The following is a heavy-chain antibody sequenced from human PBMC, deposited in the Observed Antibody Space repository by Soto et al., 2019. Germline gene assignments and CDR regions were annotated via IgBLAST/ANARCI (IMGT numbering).Heavy chain of an antibody. D-gene: IGHD3-3*01. CDR3: ARRPWRGYYTNDAFDI. Sequence: QVQLVQSGAEVKKPGASVKVSCKASGYTFTSYDINWVRQATGQGLEWMGCMNPNSGNTGYAQNFQGSVTMTRNTSISTAYMELSSLRSEDTAVYYCARRPWRGYYTNDAFDIWGQGTMVTVSS. V-gene: IGHV1-8*01. CDR1: GYTFTSYD. J-gene: IGHJ3*02. CDR2: MNPNSGNT.